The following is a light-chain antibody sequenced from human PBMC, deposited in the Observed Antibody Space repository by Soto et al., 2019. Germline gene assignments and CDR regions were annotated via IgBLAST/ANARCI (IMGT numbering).Light chain of an antibody. J-gene: IGKJ3*01. Sequence: DIQMTQSPSSLSASVGDRVTITCRASHDISNSLAWYQQTPGQVPKLVIFAASTLQSGVPSRFRGSGSETDFTLTINSLPPEDVATYYCQKYNGAPPVFTFGPGTKVDIK. V-gene: IGKV1-27*01. CDR1: HDISNS. CDR2: AAS. CDR3: QKYNGAPPVFT.